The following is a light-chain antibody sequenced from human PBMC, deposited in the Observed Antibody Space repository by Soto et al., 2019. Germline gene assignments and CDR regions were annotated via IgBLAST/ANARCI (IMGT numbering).Light chain of an antibody. CDR2: GAS. V-gene: IGKV3-20*01. J-gene: IGKJ2*02. Sequence: EIVLTQSPGTLSLSPGERATLSCRASQSFDSRFLTWYQQKPGQAPRLLIYGASARAIGIPDRFSGGGSGTDFTLTIGRLEPEDSAVYYCQQYGDSPPWTFGQGTKLEIK. CDR3: QQYGDSPPWT. CDR1: QSFDSRF.